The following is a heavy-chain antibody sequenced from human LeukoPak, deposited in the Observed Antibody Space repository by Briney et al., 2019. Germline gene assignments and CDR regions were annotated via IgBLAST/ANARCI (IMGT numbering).Heavy chain of an antibody. Sequence: SGGSLRLSCAASGFTFSSYSMNWVRQAPGKGLEWVSSISSSSSYIYYADSVKGRFTISRDNAKNSLYLKMNSLRAEDTAVYYCARARACIGGTSSYYFDYGGQGTLVTVSP. J-gene: IGHJ4*02. V-gene: IGHV3-21*01. CDR3: ARARACIGGTSSYYFDY. CDR2: ISSSSSYI. CDR1: GFTFSSYS. D-gene: IGHD2-15*01.